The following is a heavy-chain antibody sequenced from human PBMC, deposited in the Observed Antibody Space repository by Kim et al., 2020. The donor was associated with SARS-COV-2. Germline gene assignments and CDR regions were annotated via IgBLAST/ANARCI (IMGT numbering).Heavy chain of an antibody. CDR2: IYSGSST. CDR3: ARLNSGNPYCLN. CDR1: GFTVGSND. D-gene: IGHD1-26*01. Sequence: GGSLRLSCAASGFTVGSNDVSWVRQAPGKGLEWVSVIYSGSSTYYVDSVKGRFTISRDNSKNTLYLQMNSLRAEDTAVYYCARLNSGNPYCLNWGQGTLVTVSS. J-gene: IGHJ4*02. V-gene: IGHV3-66*04.